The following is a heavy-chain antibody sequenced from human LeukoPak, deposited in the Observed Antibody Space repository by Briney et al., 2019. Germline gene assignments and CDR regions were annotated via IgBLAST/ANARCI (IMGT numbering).Heavy chain of an antibody. CDR1: GGTFSSYA. Sequence: SVKVSCKASGGTFSSYAISWVRQAPGQGLEWMGGIIPIFGTAHYAQKFQGRVTITTDESTSTAYMELSSLRSEDTAVYYCASSGSYGVWYFDYWGQGTLVTVSS. J-gene: IGHJ4*02. CDR3: ASSGSYGVWYFDY. D-gene: IGHD1-26*01. V-gene: IGHV1-69*05. CDR2: IIPIFGTA.